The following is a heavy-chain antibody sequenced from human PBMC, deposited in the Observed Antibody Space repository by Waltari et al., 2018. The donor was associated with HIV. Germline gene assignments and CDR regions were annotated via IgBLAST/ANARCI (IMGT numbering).Heavy chain of an antibody. J-gene: IGHJ4*02. Sequence: EVQLLESGGGLVQPGGSLRLSCAASGFSCSNYGMRWVRQAPGRGLEWVSSIGGIGATIYYADSVKGRFTISRDNSRNILYLQMNSLRAEDTALYFCAKLNTGSEDWGQGTLVTVSS. V-gene: IGHV3-23*01. CDR2: IGGIGATI. D-gene: IGHD3-10*01. CDR1: GFSCSNYG. CDR3: AKLNTGSED.